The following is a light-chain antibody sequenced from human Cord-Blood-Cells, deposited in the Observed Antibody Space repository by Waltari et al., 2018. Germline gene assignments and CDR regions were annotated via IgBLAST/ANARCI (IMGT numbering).Light chain of an antibody. CDR2: DVS. J-gene: IGLJ1*01. V-gene: IGLV2-14*03. CDR1: SSDVGGYNY. Sequence: QSALTQPASVSGSPGQSITISCTGTSSDVGGYNYVSWYQQNPGKAPKLMIYDVSNRPSGVSNRFSDSKSGNTASLTISGLQAEDEADYYCSSYTSSSTLVFGTGTKVTVL. CDR3: SSYTSSSTLV.